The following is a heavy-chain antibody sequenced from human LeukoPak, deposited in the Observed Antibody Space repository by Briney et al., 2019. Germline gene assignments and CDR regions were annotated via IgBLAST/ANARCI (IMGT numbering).Heavy chain of an antibody. CDR1: GFTFSRYT. Sequence: GGSLRLSCAASGFTFSRYTMRWVRQAPGKGLVWVSRINSDGSSTSYADSVKGRFTISRDNAKNTLYLQMNSLRAEDTAVYYWAYSSGWYYGVDYWGQGTLVTVSS. CDR3: AYSSGWYYGVDY. CDR2: INSDGSST. V-gene: IGHV3-74*01. J-gene: IGHJ4*02. D-gene: IGHD6-19*01.